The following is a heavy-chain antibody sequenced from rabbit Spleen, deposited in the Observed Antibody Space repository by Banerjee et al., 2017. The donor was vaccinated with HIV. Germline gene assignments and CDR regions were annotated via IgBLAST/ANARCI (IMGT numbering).Heavy chain of an antibody. CDR2: IDAGSSDFT. Sequence: QSLEESGGDLVKPGASLTLTCTASGVSFSVSSYMCWVRQAPGKGLEWIACIDAGSSDFTYFASWAKGRFTISKTSSTTVTLQMTSLTAADTATYFCARDTSSSFSSYGMDLWDPGTLVTVS. CDR3: ARDTSSSFSSYGMDL. D-gene: IGHD1-1*01. J-gene: IGHJ6*01. V-gene: IGHV1S40*01. CDR1: GVSFSVSSY.